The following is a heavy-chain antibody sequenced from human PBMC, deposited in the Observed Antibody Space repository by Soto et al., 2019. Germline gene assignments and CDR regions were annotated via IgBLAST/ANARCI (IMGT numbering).Heavy chain of an antibody. CDR3: ARGPRGGYYFDY. V-gene: IGHV4-61*01. D-gene: IGHD3-16*01. CDR2: IYYSGST. Sequence: SETLSLTCTVSGGSVSSGSYYWSWIRQPPGKGLEWIGYIYYSGSTNYNPSLKSRVTISVDTSKNQFSLKLSSVTAADTAVYYCARGPRGGYYFDYWGQGTLVTVS. CDR1: GGSVSSGSYY. J-gene: IGHJ4*02.